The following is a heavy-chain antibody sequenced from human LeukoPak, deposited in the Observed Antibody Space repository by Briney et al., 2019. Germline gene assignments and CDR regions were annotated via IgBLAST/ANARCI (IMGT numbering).Heavy chain of an antibody. D-gene: IGHD6-19*01. CDR2: ITNSGGGT. CDR3: AKDLWTDSSGWNYFDY. CDR1: GFTFTRSA. V-gene: IGHV3-23*01. J-gene: IGHJ4*02. Sequence: QPGGSLRLSCAASGFTFTRSAMGWVRQAPGKGREWVSCITNSGGGTYYADSVKGRFTISRDNSQSPLYLQMNSLRAEDTAVYYCAKDLWTDSSGWNYFDYWGQGTLVTVSS.